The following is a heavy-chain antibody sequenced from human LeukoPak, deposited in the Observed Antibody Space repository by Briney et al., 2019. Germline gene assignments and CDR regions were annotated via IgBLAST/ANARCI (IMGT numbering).Heavy chain of an antibody. CDR1: GFSFSSHW. CDR3: AKDDSGWYRHYFDY. Sequence: GGSLRLSCAASGFSFSSHWVHWVRQAPGKGLEWVSAISGSGGSTYYADSVKGRFTISRDNSKNTLFLQMNSLRAEDTAVYHCAKDDSGWYRHYFDYWGQGTLVTVSS. D-gene: IGHD6-13*01. CDR2: ISGSGGST. V-gene: IGHV3-23*01. J-gene: IGHJ4*02.